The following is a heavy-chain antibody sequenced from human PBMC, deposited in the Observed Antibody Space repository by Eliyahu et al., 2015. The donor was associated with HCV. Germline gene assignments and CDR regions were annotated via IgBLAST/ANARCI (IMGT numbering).Heavy chain of an antibody. D-gene: IGHD3/OR15-3a*01. CDR3: AKSFGLVMTDNDYLINYYFDW. CDR2: ITYDGSSE. J-gene: IGHJ4*02. CDR1: GFTFGRXG. Sequence: QVQLVESGGGVVQPGRSLRLSCAAXGFTFGRXGMPWVRQAPGKGVGWVAVITYDGSSEYYADSVRGRFTISRDNSKKTLDLQMNSLRAEDTAVYYCAKSFGLVMTDNDYLINYYFDWWGQGTLVTVSS. V-gene: IGHV3-30*18.